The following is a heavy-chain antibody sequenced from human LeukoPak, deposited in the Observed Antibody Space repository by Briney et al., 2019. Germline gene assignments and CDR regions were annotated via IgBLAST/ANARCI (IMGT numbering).Heavy chain of an antibody. J-gene: IGHJ6*02. Sequence: GRPLRLSCAASGFTFSSYGMHWVRQAPGKGLEWVAVISYDGSNKYYADSVKGRFTISRDNSKNTLYLQMNSLRAEDTAVYYCAKDLAYYDFWSGPYYYYYGMDVWGQGTTVTVSS. CDR1: GFTFSSYG. V-gene: IGHV3-30*18. CDR2: ISYDGSNK. CDR3: AKDLAYYDFWSGPYYYYYGMDV. D-gene: IGHD3-3*01.